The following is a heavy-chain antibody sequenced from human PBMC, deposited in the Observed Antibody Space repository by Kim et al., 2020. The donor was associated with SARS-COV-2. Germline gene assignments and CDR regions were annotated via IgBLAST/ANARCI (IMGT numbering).Heavy chain of an antibody. CDR3: ANFDY. V-gene: IGHV3-30-3*01. Sequence: GGSLRLSCAASGFTFSSYAMHWVRQAPGKGLEWVAVISYDGSNKYYADSVKGRFTISRDNSKNTLYLQMISLRAEDTAVYYCANFDYWGQGTLVTVSS. CDR1: GFTFSSYA. J-gene: IGHJ4*02. CDR2: ISYDGSNK.